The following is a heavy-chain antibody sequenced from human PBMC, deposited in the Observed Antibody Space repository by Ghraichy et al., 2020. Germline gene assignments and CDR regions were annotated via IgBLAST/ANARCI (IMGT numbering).Heavy chain of an antibody. D-gene: IGHD4-17*01. J-gene: IGHJ4*02. V-gene: IGHV3-53*01. Sequence: GSLRLSCAASGFTVSSNYMSWVRQAPGKGLEWVSVIYSGGSTYYADSVKGRFTISRDNSKNTLYLQMNSLRAEDTAVYYCASTMTTVTPFDYWGQGTLVTVSS. CDR1: GFTVSSNY. CDR3: ASTMTTVTPFDY. CDR2: IYSGGST.